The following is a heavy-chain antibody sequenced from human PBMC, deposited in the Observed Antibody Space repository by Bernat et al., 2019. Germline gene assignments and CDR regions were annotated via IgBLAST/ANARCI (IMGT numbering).Heavy chain of an antibody. Sequence: QVQLVESGGGLVKPGGSLRLSCAASGFTFSDYYTSWIRQAPGKGLEWLSYISFTSSHTNYADSVKGRFTISRDNAKNSLYLQMNSLRAEDTAVYYCERVTSSVHAALDYWGQGTLVTVSS. D-gene: IGHD1-1*01. CDR1: GFTFSDYY. J-gene: IGHJ4*02. CDR3: ERVTSSVHAALDY. V-gene: IGHV3-11*05. CDR2: ISFTSSHT.